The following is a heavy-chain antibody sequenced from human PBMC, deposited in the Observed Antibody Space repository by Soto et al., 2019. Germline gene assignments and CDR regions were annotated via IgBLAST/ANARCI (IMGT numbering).Heavy chain of an antibody. CDR2: IWYAGSHK. J-gene: IGHJ4*02. CDR1: GFTFAKFG. CDR3: AGREPLLN. Sequence: GGSLRLSCAASGFTFAKFGMHWVRQAPGKGLEWVAIIWYAGSHKYYADSVKGRFTISRDNSKNTVYLHMDSLGAEETAMYYCAGREPLLNRGRETLVAVSS. V-gene: IGHV3-33*01.